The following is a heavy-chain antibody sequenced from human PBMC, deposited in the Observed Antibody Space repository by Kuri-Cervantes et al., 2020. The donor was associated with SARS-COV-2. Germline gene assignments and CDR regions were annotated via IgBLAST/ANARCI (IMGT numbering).Heavy chain of an antibody. CDR1: GGTFSTYA. Sequence: SVKVSCKAPGGTFSTYAINWVRQAPGQGLEWMGGIIPIFGTANYAQRFQGRVTITADKSTTTAYMELSSLRSEETAIYYCARVSPLVGVTSWNAFDVWGQGTLVTVSS. V-gene: IGHV1-69*06. D-gene: IGHD1-26*01. J-gene: IGHJ3*01. CDR2: IIPIFGTA. CDR3: ARVSPLVGVTSWNAFDV.